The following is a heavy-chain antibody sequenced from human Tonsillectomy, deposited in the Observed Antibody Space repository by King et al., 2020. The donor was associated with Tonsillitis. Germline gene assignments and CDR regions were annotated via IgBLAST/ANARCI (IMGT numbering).Heavy chain of an antibody. Sequence: QLVQSGAEVKKPGESLKISCKGSGYTFTTYWIGWVRQKPGKGLEWMGIIYPSDSDTKYSPSFQGQVTISVDKSINTAYLQWSSLKDSDSGIYYCARGPVAAIWGQGALVTVSS. CDR3: ARGPVAAI. J-gene: IGHJ4*02. D-gene: IGHD6-25*01. V-gene: IGHV5-51*01. CDR2: IYPSDSDT. CDR1: GYTFTTYW.